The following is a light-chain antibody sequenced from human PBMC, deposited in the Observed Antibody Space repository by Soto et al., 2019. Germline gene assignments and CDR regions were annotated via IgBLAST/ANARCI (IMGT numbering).Light chain of an antibody. Sequence: IQLTQSPSSLSASVGDRVTITCRATPAIASFLAWYQQKPGTAPKLLIYGATTLQSGVPSRFSGSRSGTDYTLTIGSLQPEDFATYYCQQANSFPLTFGGGTKVEIK. CDR1: PAIASF. CDR2: GAT. J-gene: IGKJ4*01. V-gene: IGKV1-12*01. CDR3: QQANSFPLT.